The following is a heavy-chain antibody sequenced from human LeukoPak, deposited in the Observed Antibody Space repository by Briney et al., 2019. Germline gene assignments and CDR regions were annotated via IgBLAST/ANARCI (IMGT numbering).Heavy chain of an antibody. Sequence: PGGSLRLSCAASGFIVSSNYMSWVRQAPGKGLEWVSVIYSGGNTFYADFVKGRFTISRDNSKNTLYLQMNSLRAEDTAVYYCATDPGETVPAAKGPRGDYCYGMDVWGQGTTVTVSS. J-gene: IGHJ6*02. CDR2: IYSGGNT. V-gene: IGHV3-53*01. CDR1: GFIVSSNY. CDR3: ATDPGETVPAAKGPRGDYCYGMDV. D-gene: IGHD2-2*01.